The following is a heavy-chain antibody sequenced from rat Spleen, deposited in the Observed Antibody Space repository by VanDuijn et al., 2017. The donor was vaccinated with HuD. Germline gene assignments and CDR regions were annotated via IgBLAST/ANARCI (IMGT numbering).Heavy chain of an antibody. CDR1: GFTFSDYY. J-gene: IGHJ2*01. V-gene: IGHV5-25*01. Sequence: EVQLVESDGGLVQPGRSLKLSCAASGFTFSDYYMAWVRQAPTKGLEWVATISSGGGGTYYPDSVRGRFTISRDGAKSTLSLQMDSLRSEDTATYYCARHAGDYGSFFDYWGQGVMVTVSS. D-gene: IGHD1-3*01. CDR2: ISSGGGGT. CDR3: ARHAGDYGSFFDY.